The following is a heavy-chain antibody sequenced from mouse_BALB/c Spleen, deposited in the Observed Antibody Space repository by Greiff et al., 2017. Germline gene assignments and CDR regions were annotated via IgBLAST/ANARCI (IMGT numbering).Heavy chain of an antibody. CDR2: INPNNGGT. Sequence: VQLQQSGPELVKPGASVKISCKTSGYTFTEYTMHWVKQSHGKSLEWIGGINPNNGGTSYNQKFKGKATLTVDKSSSTAYMELRSLTSEDSAVYYCEREGTTVVATDAMDYWGQGTSVTVSS. CDR1: GYTFTEYT. CDR3: EREGTTVVATDAMDY. D-gene: IGHD1-1*01. V-gene: IGHV1-18*01. J-gene: IGHJ4*01.